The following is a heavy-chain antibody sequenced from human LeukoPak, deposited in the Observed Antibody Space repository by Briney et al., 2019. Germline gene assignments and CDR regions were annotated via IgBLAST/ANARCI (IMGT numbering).Heavy chain of an antibody. J-gene: IGHJ5*02. Sequence: SVKVSCKASGFTFTSSAVQWVRQARGQRLEWIGWTVVGSGNTNYAQKFQERVTITRDMSTSTAYMELSSLRSEDTAVYYCAAVRYYDILTGYTWGQGTLVTVSS. CDR1: GFTFTSSA. CDR2: TVVGSGNT. D-gene: IGHD3-9*01. CDR3: AAVRYYDILTGYT. V-gene: IGHV1-58*01.